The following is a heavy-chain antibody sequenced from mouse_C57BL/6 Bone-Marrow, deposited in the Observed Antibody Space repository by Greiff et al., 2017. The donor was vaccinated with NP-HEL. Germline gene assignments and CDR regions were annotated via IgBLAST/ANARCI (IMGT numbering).Heavy chain of an antibody. V-gene: IGHV1-20*01. CDR1: GYSFTGYF. CDR3: ASSYGFAY. Sequence: VQLKQSGPELVKPGDSVKISCKASGYSFTGYFMNWVMQSHGKSLEWIGRINPYNGDTFYNQKFKGKATLTVDKSSSTAYLQLSSLTSEDSAVYYCASSYGFAYWGQGTLVTVSA. J-gene: IGHJ3*01. CDR2: INPYNGDT. D-gene: IGHD1-1*01.